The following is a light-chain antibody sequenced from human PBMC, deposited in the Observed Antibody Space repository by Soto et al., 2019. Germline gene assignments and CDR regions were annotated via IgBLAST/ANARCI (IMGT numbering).Light chain of an antibody. Sequence: QSALTQPASVSGSPGQSITISCTETSSDVGGYNYVSWYQQHPGKAPKLMIYEVSNRPSGVSNRFSGSKSGNTASLTISGLQAEDEADYYCSSYRSSNTVVFGGGTKLTVL. CDR2: EVS. V-gene: IGLV2-14*01. CDR3: SSYRSSNTVV. J-gene: IGLJ2*01. CDR1: SSDVGGYNY.